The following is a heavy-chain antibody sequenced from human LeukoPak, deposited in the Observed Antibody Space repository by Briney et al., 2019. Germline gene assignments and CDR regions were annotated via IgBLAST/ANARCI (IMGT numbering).Heavy chain of an antibody. J-gene: IGHJ5*02. CDR2: ISSSGSTI. V-gene: IGHV3-11*01. CDR3: ARDLVRYFDWYNWFDP. CDR1: GFTFSDYY. D-gene: IGHD3-9*01. Sequence: PGGSLRLSCAASGFTFSDYYMSWIRQAQGKGLEWVSYISSSGSTIYYADSVKGRFTISRDNAKNSLYLQMNSLRAEDTAAYYCARDLVRYFDWYNWFDPWGQGTLVTVSS.